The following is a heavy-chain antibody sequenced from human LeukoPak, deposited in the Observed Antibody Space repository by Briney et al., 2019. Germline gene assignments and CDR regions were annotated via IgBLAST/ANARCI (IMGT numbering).Heavy chain of an antibody. CDR2: IYHSGST. D-gene: IGHD3-22*01. CDR1: GYSISSGYY. V-gene: IGHV4-38-2*02. Sequence: SETLSLTCTVSGYSISSGYYWGWIRQPPGKGLEWIGSIYHSGSTYYNPSLKSRVTISVDTSKNQFSLKLSSVTAADTAVYYCARHARDYYDSINWFDPWGQGTLVTVSS. J-gene: IGHJ5*02. CDR3: ARHARDYYDSINWFDP.